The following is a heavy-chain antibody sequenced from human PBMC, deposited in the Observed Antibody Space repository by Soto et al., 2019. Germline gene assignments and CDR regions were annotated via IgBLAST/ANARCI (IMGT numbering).Heavy chain of an antibody. V-gene: IGHV1-18*01. D-gene: IGHD4-17*01. CDR2: ISAYNGNT. CDR3: ASYLHYGGNSPYFQH. J-gene: IGHJ1*01. CDR1: GYTFTSYG. Sequence: ASVKVSCKASGYTFTSYGISWVRQAPGQGLEWMGWISAYNGNTNYAQKLQGRVTMTTDTSTSTAYMELRSLRSDDTAVYYCASYLHYGGNSPYFQHWGQGTLVTVSS.